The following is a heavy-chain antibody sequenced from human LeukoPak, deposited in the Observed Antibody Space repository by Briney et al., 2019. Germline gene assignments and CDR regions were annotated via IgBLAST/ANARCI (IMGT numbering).Heavy chain of an antibody. Sequence: PGGSLILSCAVSGFTFSSHWMNWVRQAPGKGREWVASIKQDGGEKSYVDSVKGRFTISRDNAKNSLYLQMSSLRVEDTAIYYCARDGTAAGLSFDLWGQGTLVTVSS. V-gene: IGHV3-7*01. CDR3: ARDGTAAGLSFDL. J-gene: IGHJ4*01. D-gene: IGHD6-13*01. CDR2: IKQDGGEK. CDR1: GFTFSSHW.